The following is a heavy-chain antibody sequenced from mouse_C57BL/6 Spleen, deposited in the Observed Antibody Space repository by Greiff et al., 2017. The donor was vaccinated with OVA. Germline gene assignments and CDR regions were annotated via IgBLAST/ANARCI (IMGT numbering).Heavy chain of an antibody. CDR3: TTGTYYYAMDD. V-gene: IGHV14-4*01. CDR1: GFNIKDDY. D-gene: IGHD4-1*01. J-gene: IGHJ4*01. CDR2: IDPENGDT. Sequence: EVQLQESGAELVRPGASVKLSCTASGFNIKDDYMHWVKQRPEQGLEWIGWIDPENGDTEYASKFQGKATITADTSSNTAYLQLSSLTSEDTAGYYCTTGTYYYAMDDWGQGTSVTVSS.